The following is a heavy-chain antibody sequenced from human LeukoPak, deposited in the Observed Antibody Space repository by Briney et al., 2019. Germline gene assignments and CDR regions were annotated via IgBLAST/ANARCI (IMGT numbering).Heavy chain of an antibody. CDR3: GTGVDY. CDR1: GDSISSYS. CDR2: ISDSGST. D-gene: IGHD1-1*01. J-gene: IGHJ4*02. V-gene: IGHV4-59*01. Sequence: SETLSPTCTVSGDSISSYSWSWIRQPPGMGLEWIGNISDSGSTNSNPSLKSRVTMSLDTSTNQFSLKLTSVTAADTAVYYCGTGVDYWGQGTLVTVSS.